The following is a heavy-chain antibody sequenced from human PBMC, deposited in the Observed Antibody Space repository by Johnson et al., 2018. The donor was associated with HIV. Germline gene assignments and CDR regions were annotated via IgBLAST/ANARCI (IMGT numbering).Heavy chain of an antibody. CDR2: ISWNSGSI. CDR1: GFTFDDYA. CDR3: ARETGDGDAFDI. V-gene: IGHV3-9*01. Sequence: VQLVESGGGLVQPGGSLRLSCAASGFTFDDYAMHWVRQAPGKGLEWVSGISWNSGSIGYADSVKGRFTISRDNAKNSLYVQMNSLRAEDTAVYYCARETGDGDAFDIWGQGTMVTVSS. J-gene: IGHJ3*02. D-gene: IGHD7-27*01.